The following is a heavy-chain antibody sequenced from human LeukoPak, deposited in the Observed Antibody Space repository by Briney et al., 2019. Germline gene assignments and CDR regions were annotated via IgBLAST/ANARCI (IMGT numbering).Heavy chain of an antibody. CDR3: ARVIVAAPGVYYYYMDV. CDR2: INHSGST. V-gene: IGHV4-34*01. CDR1: GGSFSGYY. J-gene: IGHJ6*03. Sequence: SETLSLTCAVYGGSFSGYYWSWIRQPPGKGLEWIGEINHSGSTNYNPSLKSRVTISVDTSKNLFSLKLSSVTAADTAVYYCARVIVAAPGVYYYYMDVWGKGTTVTVSS. D-gene: IGHD6-13*01.